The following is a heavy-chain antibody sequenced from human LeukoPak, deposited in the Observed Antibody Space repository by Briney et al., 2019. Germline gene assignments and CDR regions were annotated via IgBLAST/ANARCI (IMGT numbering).Heavy chain of an antibody. J-gene: IGHJ4*02. D-gene: IGHD3-3*01. CDR2: IYSSGST. CDR3: ARGRRYDFWSGYSRYFDY. V-gene: IGHV4-61*02. CDR1: GGSISSGSYY. Sequence: SQTLSLTCTVSGGSISSGSYYWNWIRQPAGKGLEWIGRIYSSGSTNYNPSLKSRVTISVDTSKNQFSLKLSSVTAADTAVYYCARGRRYDFWSGYSRYFDYWGQGTLVTVSS.